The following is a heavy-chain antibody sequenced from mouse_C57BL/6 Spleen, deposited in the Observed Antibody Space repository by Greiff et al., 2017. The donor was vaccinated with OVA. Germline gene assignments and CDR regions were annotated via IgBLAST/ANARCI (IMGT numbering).Heavy chain of an antibody. CDR3: AKSGLNAMDY. CDR1: GFSLTRYG. D-gene: IGHD3-1*01. J-gene: IGHJ4*01. CDR2: IWGDGST. Sequence: HVQLQQSGPGLVAPSQSLSITCTVSGFSLTRYGVSWVRPPPGKGLEWLGVIWGDGSTNYHSALRSRLSISKDNSKSQVFLKLNSLQTDDTATYYCAKSGLNAMDYWGQGTSVTVSS. V-gene: IGHV2-3*01.